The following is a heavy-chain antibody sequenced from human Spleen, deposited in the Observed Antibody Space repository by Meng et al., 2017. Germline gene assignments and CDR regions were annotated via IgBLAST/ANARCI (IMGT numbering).Heavy chain of an antibody. CDR3: ASNRYSYGPYYFDY. CDR2: FIPIFGTA. CDR1: GGTFSSYA. J-gene: IGHJ4*02. D-gene: IGHD5-18*01. Sequence: SVKVSCKASGGTFSSYAISWVRQAPGQGLEGMGGFIPIFGTANYAQKFQGRVTITADESTSTAYMELSSRRSEDTAVYYCASNRYSYGPYYFDYWGQGTLVTVSS. V-gene: IGHV1-69*13.